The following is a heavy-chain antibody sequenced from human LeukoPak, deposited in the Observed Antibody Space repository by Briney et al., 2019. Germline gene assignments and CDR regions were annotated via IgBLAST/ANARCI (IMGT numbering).Heavy chain of an antibody. V-gene: IGHV3-21*01. CDR1: GFTFSSYS. CDR3: AREGEYSRSSGYYYYMDV. Sequence: GGSLRLPCAASGFTFSSYSMNWVRQAPGKGLEWVSSISSSSSYIYYADSVKGRFTISRDNAKNSLYLQTNSLRAEDTAVYYCAREGEYSRSSGYYYYMDVWGKGTTVTVSS. D-gene: IGHD6-6*01. CDR2: ISSSSSYI. J-gene: IGHJ6*03.